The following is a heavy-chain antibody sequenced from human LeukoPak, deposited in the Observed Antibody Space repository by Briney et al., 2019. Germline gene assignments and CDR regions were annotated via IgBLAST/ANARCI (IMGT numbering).Heavy chain of an antibody. CDR3: AKPYGSGSYYNGRFDY. CDR2: IRYDGSNK. CDR1: GFTFSTFA. D-gene: IGHD3-10*01. J-gene: IGHJ4*02. Sequence: GGSLRLSCEASGFTFSTFAMHWVRQAPGKGLEWVAFIRYDGSNKYYADSVKGRFTISRDNSKNTLCLQMNSLRAEDTAVYYCAKPYGSGSYYNGRFDYWGRGTLVTVSS. V-gene: IGHV3-30*02.